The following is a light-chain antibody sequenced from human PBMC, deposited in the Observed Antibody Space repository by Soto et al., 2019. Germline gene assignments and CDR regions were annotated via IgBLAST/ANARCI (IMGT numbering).Light chain of an antibody. Sequence: EIVMTQSPATLSVSPGERATLSCRASQSVSSDLAWYQQKPGQAPRLLVSGASTRATGIPARFSGSGSGTEFTLTISSLQSEDFAVYYCQQYIDWPYTFGQGTKLEIK. CDR1: QSVSSD. V-gene: IGKV3-15*01. CDR2: GAS. CDR3: QQYIDWPYT. J-gene: IGKJ2*01.